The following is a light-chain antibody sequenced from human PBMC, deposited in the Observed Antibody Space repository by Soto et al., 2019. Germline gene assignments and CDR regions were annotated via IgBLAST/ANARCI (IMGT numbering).Light chain of an antibody. CDR1: VNDVGAYNH. Sequence: QSALTQPRSVSGSPGQSVTISCTGTVNDVGAYNHVSWYQQHPGRPPKLLIYGVVRWPSGVPARVSGSKSGNTASLTISGLQAEDEDDYCCCSYSGGDTYLFGTGTKVTVL. J-gene: IGLJ1*01. V-gene: IGLV2-11*01. CDR2: GVV. CDR3: CSYSGGDTYL.